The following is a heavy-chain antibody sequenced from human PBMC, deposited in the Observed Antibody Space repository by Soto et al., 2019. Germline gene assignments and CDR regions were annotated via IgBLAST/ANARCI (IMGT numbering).Heavy chain of an antibody. CDR3: ARDLYSTYPSDAFNV. CDR2: IWFDGSKK. J-gene: IGHJ3*01. V-gene: IGHV3-33*01. Sequence: LRLSCLASGFTFSDYNMHWVRQSPGKGLEWVAIIWFDGSKKYYADPVQGRFSISRDNSRDTLSLQMSGLRVEDTGVYFCARDLYSTYPSDAFNVWGRGTSVTVSS. D-gene: IGHD6-13*01. CDR1: GFTFSDYN.